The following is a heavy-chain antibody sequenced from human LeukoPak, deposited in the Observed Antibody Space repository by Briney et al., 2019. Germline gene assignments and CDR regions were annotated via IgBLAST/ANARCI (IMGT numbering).Heavy chain of an antibody. Sequence: ASVKVSCKASGYTFSSYYMHWVRQAPGQGLEWMAWINPNSGGTNYAQKFQGRVTVTRDTSISTAYMELSSLRSDDTAVYYCARELWVLAGTRGGAFDIWGQGTMVAVSS. CDR3: ARELWVLAGTRGGAFDI. CDR2: INPNSGGT. D-gene: IGHD1-1*01. CDR1: GYTFSSYY. J-gene: IGHJ3*02. V-gene: IGHV1-2*02.